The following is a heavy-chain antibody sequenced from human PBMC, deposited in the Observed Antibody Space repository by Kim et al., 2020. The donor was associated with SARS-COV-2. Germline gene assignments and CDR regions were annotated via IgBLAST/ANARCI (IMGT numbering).Heavy chain of an antibody. CDR1: GFTVSSNY. CDR2: IYSGGST. D-gene: IGHD6-13*01. J-gene: IGHJ6*02. V-gene: IGHV3-66*02. Sequence: GGSLRLSCAASGFTVSSNYMSWVRQAPGKGLEWVSVIYSGGSTYYADSVKGRFTISRDNSKNTLYLQMNSLRAEDTAVYYCARGGVYSSSWYLNYYYYYGMDVWGQGTTVTVSS. CDR3: ARGGVYSSSWYLNYYYYYGMDV.